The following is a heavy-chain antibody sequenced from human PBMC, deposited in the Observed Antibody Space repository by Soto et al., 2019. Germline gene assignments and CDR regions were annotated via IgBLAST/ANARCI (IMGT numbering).Heavy chain of an antibody. J-gene: IGHJ4*02. Sequence: GGSLRLSCAASGFIFTSYSMSWARQAPGKGLEWVTNIDQHGSEKKYVDSVKGRFTISRDNAKNSVSLQMNSLRAEDTAEYYCPRREYDYWRNYYYFHYFAQGPLVDVSS. CDR3: PRREYDYWRNYYYFHY. CDR2: IDQHGSEK. V-gene: IGHV3-7*03. D-gene: IGHD3-3*01. CDR1: GFIFTSYS.